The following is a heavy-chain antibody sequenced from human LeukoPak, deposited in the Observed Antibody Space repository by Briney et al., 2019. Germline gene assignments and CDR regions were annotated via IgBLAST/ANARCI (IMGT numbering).Heavy chain of an antibody. CDR3: ARDGGSYHPHNFDY. Sequence: ASVKICCKASGYTFTGYYMHWVRQAPGQVLESMGWINPNSGGTNYAQKFQGRVTMTRDTSISTAYMELSRLRSDDTAVYYCARDGGSYHPHNFDYWGQGTLVTVSS. J-gene: IGHJ4*02. D-gene: IGHD1-26*01. CDR1: GYTFTGYY. CDR2: INPNSGGT. V-gene: IGHV1-2*02.